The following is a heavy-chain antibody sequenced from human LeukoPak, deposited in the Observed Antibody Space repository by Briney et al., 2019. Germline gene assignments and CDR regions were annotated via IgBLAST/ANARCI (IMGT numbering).Heavy chain of an antibody. D-gene: IGHD3-3*01. V-gene: IGHV3-30*02. Sequence: GGSLRLSCAASGFTFSSCGMHWVRQAPGKGLEWVAFIRYDGSNKYYADSVKGRFTISRDNSKNTLYLQMNSLRAEDTAVYYCAKDWAIFGVVTTFRFDPWGQGTLVTVSS. CDR2: IRYDGSNK. CDR1: GFTFSSCG. J-gene: IGHJ5*02. CDR3: AKDWAIFGVVTTFRFDP.